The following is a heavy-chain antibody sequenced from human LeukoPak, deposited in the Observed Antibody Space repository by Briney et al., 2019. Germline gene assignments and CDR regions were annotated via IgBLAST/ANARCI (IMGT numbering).Heavy chain of an antibody. CDR1: GYTFTGYY. J-gene: IGHJ3*02. V-gene: IGHV1-2*02. Sequence: ASVKVSCKASGYTFTGYYMHWVRQAPGQELQWMGWINPNTGGTNYAQKFQGRVTMTRDTSISTAYMELSRLRSDDTAVYYCAVFPGIVGGTPLWNDAFDIWGQGTMVTVSS. CDR3: AVFPGIVGGTPLWNDAFDI. D-gene: IGHD1-26*01. CDR2: INPNTGGT.